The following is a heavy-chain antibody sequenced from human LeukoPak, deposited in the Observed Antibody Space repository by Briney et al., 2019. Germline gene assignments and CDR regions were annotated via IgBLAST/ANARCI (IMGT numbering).Heavy chain of an antibody. CDR2: INAAAGT. CDR3: AKDGRTSSPK. J-gene: IGHJ4*02. CDR1: GFTFSGYG. D-gene: IGHD1-26*01. V-gene: IGHV3-23*01. Sequence: GGSLRLSCEASGFTFSGYGMSWVRQAPGKGPEWVSGINAAAGTEYAESVKGRFTISRDNSKNTLSLQMNSLRAEDTALYYCAKDGRTSSPKWGQGILVTVSS.